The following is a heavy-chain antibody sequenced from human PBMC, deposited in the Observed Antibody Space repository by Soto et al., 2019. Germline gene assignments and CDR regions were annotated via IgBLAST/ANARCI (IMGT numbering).Heavy chain of an antibody. CDR3: ARDFAYFDS. V-gene: IGHV4-61*01. Sequence: SETLSLTCTVSGGSFKSGSYSWSWIRQPPGKGLEWIGYVYHTGRTSYNPSLKSRVSISMDMSKNQFSLNLDSVTAADTAVYFCARDFAYFDSWGQGTLVTVSS. CDR2: VYHTGRT. J-gene: IGHJ4*02. D-gene: IGHD3-3*01. CDR1: GGSFKSGSYS.